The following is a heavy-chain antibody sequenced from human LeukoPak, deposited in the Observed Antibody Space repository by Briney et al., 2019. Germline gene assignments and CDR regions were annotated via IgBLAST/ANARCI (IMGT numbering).Heavy chain of an antibody. CDR1: GYTFTGYY. V-gene: IGHV1-2*02. CDR3: ARDRGSSWYLNWFDP. D-gene: IGHD6-13*01. J-gene: IGHJ5*02. CDR2: INPNSGGT. Sequence: ASVKVSCKASGYTFTGYYMHWVRQAPGQGLEWMGWINPNSGGTNYAQKFQGTVTMPRDTSISTAYMEMSRLRSDDTAVYYCARDRGSSWYLNWFDPWGQGTLVTVSS.